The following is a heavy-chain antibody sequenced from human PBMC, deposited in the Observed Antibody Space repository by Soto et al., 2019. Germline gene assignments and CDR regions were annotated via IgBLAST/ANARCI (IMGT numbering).Heavy chain of an antibody. D-gene: IGHD5-12*01. J-gene: IGHJ5*02. CDR2: INHSGST. CDR1: GGSFSGYY. CDR3: ASPGPTIRGGWFDP. Sequence: QVQLQQWGAGLLKSSETLSLTCAVYGGSFSGYYWTWIRQPPGKGLEWIGEINHSGSTNYNPSLQSRVTISVDTSKNQFSLKLSSVTAADTAVYYCASPGPTIRGGWFDPWGQGTLVTVSS. V-gene: IGHV4-34*01.